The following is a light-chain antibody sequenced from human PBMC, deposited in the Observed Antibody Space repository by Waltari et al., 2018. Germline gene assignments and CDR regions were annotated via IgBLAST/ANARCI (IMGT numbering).Light chain of an antibody. CDR3: CSYAGSRTLI. V-gene: IGLV2-23*01. CDR2: DAN. CDR1: SRDVGSYSL. Sequence: QSALTQPASVSGSPGQSITISCPVTSRDVGSYSLVSWYLQYPGKVPKLIVYDANQRPSGVSSRFSGSKSGNTASLTISGLQAEDEADYYCCSYAGSRTLIFGGGTKVTV. J-gene: IGLJ2*01.